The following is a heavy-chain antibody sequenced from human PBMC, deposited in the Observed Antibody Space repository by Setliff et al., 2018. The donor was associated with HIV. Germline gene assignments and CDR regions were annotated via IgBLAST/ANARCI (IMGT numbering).Heavy chain of an antibody. V-gene: IGHV3-15*01. CDR2: IKSKTDGGTT. J-gene: IGHJ6*03. D-gene: IGHD1-26*01. CDR3: TTNSGSYQAYYYYYMDV. Sequence: PGGSLRLSCAASGFTFSNAWMSWVRQAPGKGLEWVGRIKSKTDGGTTDYAAPVKGRFTISRDDSKNTLYLQMNSLKTEDTAVYYCTTNSGSYQAYYYYYMDVWGKGTTVTVSS. CDR1: GFTFSNAW.